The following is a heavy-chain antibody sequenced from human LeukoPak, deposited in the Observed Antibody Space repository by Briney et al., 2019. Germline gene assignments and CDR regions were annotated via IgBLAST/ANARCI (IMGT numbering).Heavy chain of an antibody. V-gene: IGHV1-18*01. CDR2: VSAYNGKT. J-gene: IGHJ4*02. Sequence: ASVKVSCKASGYTFTSSYINWVRQAPGQGLEWMGWVSAYNGKTSYVQNFQGRVTMTTDSSTNTAYMDLTSLTSDDTAVYYCARGGTYYPCIDYWGQRTLVTVSS. CDR3: ARGGTYYPCIDY. D-gene: IGHD1-26*01. CDR1: GYTFTSSY.